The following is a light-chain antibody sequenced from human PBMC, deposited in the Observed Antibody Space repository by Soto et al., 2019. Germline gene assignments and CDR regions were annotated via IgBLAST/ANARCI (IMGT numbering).Light chain of an antibody. V-gene: IGKV3-20*01. CDR2: GAS. Sequence: EIVLTQSPAPLSLSAGERATLSCRASQSVSSSYLAWYQQKPGQAPRLLIYGASSRATGIPDRFSGSGSGTDFTLTISRLEPEDVAVYYCQQYGSSPTTFGQGTRLEI. CDR1: QSVSSSY. CDR3: QQYGSSPTT. J-gene: IGKJ5*01.